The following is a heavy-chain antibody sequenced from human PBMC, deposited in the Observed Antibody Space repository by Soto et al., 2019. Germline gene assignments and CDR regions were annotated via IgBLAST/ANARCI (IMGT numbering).Heavy chain of an antibody. Sequence: PEETLSLTCAVSGYSISSSNWWGWIRQPPGKGLEWIGYIYYSGTTYYNPSLKSRVTMSVDTSKNQFSLKLTSVTAVDTAVYYCARATYYGSGDFDYWGQGTLVTVSS. CDR2: IYYSGTT. CDR1: GYSISSSNW. V-gene: IGHV4-28*03. D-gene: IGHD3-10*01. CDR3: ARATYYGSGDFDY. J-gene: IGHJ4*02.